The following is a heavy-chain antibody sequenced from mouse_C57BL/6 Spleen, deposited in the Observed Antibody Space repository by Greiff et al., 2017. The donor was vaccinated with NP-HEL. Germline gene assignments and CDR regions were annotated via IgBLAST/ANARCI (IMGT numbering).Heavy chain of an antibody. CDR1: GYTFTDYE. D-gene: IGHD3-3*01. Sequence: QVQLQQPGAELVRPGASVTLSCKASGYTFTDYEMQWVKQTPVHGLEWIGAIDPDTGGTAYNQKFKGKAILTVDKSSSTAYMELSSLTSEDSAVYSYTRPRRCYFDYWGQGTTLTVSS. V-gene: IGHV1-15*01. CDR2: IDPDTGGT. J-gene: IGHJ2*01. CDR3: TRPRRCYFDY.